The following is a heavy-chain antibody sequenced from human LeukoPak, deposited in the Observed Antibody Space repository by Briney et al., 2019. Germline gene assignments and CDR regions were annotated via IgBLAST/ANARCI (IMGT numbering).Heavy chain of an antibody. V-gene: IGHV4-39*01. D-gene: IGHD4-23*01. J-gene: IGHJ3*02. Sequence: SETLSLTCTVSGGSISSSSYYWGWIRQPPGKGLEWIGSIYYSGSTYYNPSLKSRVTISVDTSKNQFSLKLSSVTAADTAVYYCARPYESGGNSFAFDIWGQGTMVTVSS. CDR3: ARPYESGGNSFAFDI. CDR2: IYYSGST. CDR1: GGSISSSSYY.